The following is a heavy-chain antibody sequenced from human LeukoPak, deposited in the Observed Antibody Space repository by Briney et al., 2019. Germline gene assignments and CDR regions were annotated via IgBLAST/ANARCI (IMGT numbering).Heavy chain of an antibody. J-gene: IGHJ4*02. D-gene: IGHD4-23*01. CDR1: GSISSYY. V-gene: IGHV4-59*08. CDR2: SYFTGNP. Sequence: SETLSLTCIVSGSISSYYWTWIRQPPGKGPEEIGHSYFTGNPNYNPSLKSRVTISVDPPKNQFSLKLTSVTAADTAVYYCAGLRSTVAWASFDYWGQGILVTVSS. CDR3: AGLRSTVAWASFDY.